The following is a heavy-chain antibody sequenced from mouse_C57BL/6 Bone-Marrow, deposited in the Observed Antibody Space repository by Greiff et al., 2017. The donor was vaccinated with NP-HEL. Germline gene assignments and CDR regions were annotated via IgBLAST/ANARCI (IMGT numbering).Heavy chain of an antibody. CDR2: IDPSDSYT. Sequence: VKLQQPGAELVRPGTSVKLSCKASGYTFTSYWMHWVKQRPGQGLEWIGVIDPSDSYTNYNQKFKGKATLTVDTSSSTAYMQLSSLTSEDSAVYYCARGDLLLPYWYFDVWGTGTTVTVSS. CDR3: ARGDLLLPYWYFDV. V-gene: IGHV1-59*01. CDR1: GYTFTSYW. D-gene: IGHD1-1*01. J-gene: IGHJ1*03.